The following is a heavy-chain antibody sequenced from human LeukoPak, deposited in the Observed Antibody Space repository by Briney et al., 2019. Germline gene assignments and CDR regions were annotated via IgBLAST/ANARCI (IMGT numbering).Heavy chain of an antibody. V-gene: IGHV4-59*01. CDR3: AREVIATAGYDY. Sequence: SETLSLTCTVSGGSIDSNSWTWIRQPPGKGLEWIGYIYYSGSTSYNPSLKSRVTISVDTSKDQFSLRLSSVTAADTAVYYCAREVIATAGYDYWGQGTLVTVSS. J-gene: IGHJ4*02. CDR2: IYYSGST. CDR1: GGSIDSNS. D-gene: IGHD6-13*01.